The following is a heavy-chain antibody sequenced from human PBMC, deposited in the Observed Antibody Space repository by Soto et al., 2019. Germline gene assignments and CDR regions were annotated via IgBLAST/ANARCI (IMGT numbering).Heavy chain of an antibody. D-gene: IGHD6-13*01. CDR1: GLTFSTYG. Sequence: EVQLVESGGGLVKPGGSLRLSCAASGLTFSTYGMYWVRQAPGKRLKWVSSISSGGEYLDYADSVKGRLTISRDNAKNSLYLQLDSLRVEDTAVYFCATDGAAGAAMGVWGQGTTVTFPS. V-gene: IGHV3-21*01. CDR2: ISSGGEYL. J-gene: IGHJ6*02. CDR3: ATDGAAGAAMGV.